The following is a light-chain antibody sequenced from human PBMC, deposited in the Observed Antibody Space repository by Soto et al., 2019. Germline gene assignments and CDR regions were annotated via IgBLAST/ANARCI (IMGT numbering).Light chain of an antibody. V-gene: IGLV2-8*01. J-gene: IGLJ1*01. CDR2: EVS. Sequence: QSALTQPPSASGSPGQSVTISCTGTSSDVVGYNYVSWYQQHPGKAPKLMIYEVSKRPSGVPDRFSGSKSGNTASLTVSGLQAEDEADYYCTSYAGSNNFFYVSGTGTKVTVL. CDR3: TSYAGSNNFFYV. CDR1: SSDVVGYNY.